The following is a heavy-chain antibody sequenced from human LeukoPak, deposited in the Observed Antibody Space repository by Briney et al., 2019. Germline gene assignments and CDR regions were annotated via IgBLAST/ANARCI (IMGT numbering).Heavy chain of an antibody. CDR2: AGWAGGTT. D-gene: IGHD3-10*02. CDR3: AKELDTMFFDY. CDR1: GFNFDRYT. J-gene: IGHJ4*02. V-gene: IGHV3-43*01. Sequence: GGSLRLSCATSGFNFDRYTIHWVRHAPGKGLEWVSLAGWAGGTTFYSDSVRGRFTISRDSGRKSVYLQMNSLTTDDTAFYFCAKELDTMFFDYWGQGALVTVSS.